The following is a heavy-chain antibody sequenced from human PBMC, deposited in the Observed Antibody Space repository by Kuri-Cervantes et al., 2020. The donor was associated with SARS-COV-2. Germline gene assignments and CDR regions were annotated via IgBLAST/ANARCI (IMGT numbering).Heavy chain of an antibody. J-gene: IGHJ4*02. Sequence: GESLKISCAASGFTFSSYGMHWVRQAPGKGLEWVAFIRYDGSNKYYADSVKGRFTISRDNSKNTLYLQMNSLRAEDTAVYYCARGPRGWYSDSTRGYFDYWGQGTLVTVSS. CDR3: ARGPRGWYSDSTRGYFDY. V-gene: IGHV3-30*02. D-gene: IGHD6-19*01. CDR1: GFTFSSYG. CDR2: IRYDGSNK.